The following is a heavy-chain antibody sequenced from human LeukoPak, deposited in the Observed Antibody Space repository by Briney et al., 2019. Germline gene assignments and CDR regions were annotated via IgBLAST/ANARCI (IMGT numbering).Heavy chain of an antibody. D-gene: IGHD2-21*02. CDR3: ARHGNPYCGGDCYRGEFDY. V-gene: IGHV4-59*08. Sequence: SETLSLTCTVSGGSISSYYWSWIRQPPGKGLEWIGYIYYSWSTNYNPSLKSRVTISVDTSKNQFSLKLSSVTAADTAVYYCARHGNPYCGGDCYRGEFDYWGQGTLVTVSS. J-gene: IGHJ4*02. CDR2: IYYSWST. CDR1: GGSISSYY.